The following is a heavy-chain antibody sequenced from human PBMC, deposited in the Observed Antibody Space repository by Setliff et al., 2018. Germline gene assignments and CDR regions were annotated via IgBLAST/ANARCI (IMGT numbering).Heavy chain of an antibody. CDR2: INPSGGYA. V-gene: IGHV1-46*01. CDR3: ARAPLESGYNYGQGHYFDY. Sequence: ASVKVSCKASGYTFTTYYMHWVRQAPGQGLERMGIINPSGGYANYAQKFQGRVTMTRDTSTSTVYMELSSLRSEDTAVYYCARAPLESGYNYGQGHYFDYWGQGTLVTVSS. J-gene: IGHJ4*02. D-gene: IGHD5-18*01. CDR1: GYTFTTYY.